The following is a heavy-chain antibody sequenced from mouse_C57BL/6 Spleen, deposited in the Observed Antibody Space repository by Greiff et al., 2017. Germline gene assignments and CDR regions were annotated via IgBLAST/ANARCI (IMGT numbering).Heavy chain of an antibody. V-gene: IGHV1-52*01. CDR3: ARSGGKYCDV. CDR2: IDPSDSET. Sequence: QVQLQQPGAELVRPGSSVKLSCKASGYTFTSYWMHWVKQRPIQGLEWIGNIDPSDSETHYNQKFKDKATLTVDKSSSTAYMQLSSLTSEDSAVYYCARSGGKYCDVCGTGTTVTVAS. CDR1: GYTFTSYW. J-gene: IGHJ1*03. D-gene: IGHD1-1*02.